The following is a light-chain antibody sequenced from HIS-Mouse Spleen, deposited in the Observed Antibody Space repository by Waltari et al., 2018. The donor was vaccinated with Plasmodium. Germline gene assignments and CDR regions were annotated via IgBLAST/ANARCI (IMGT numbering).Light chain of an antibody. CDR1: SLRSYY. CDR2: GKT. Sequence: SSELTQDPAVSVALGQTVRITCQGDSLRSYYASWYQQNPGQAPVLVIYGKTNRPSGIPDRFSGSSSGNTASLTITGAQAEDEADYYCNSRDSSGTHGVFGGGTKLTVL. J-gene: IGLJ2*01. V-gene: IGLV3-19*01. CDR3: NSRDSSGTHGV.